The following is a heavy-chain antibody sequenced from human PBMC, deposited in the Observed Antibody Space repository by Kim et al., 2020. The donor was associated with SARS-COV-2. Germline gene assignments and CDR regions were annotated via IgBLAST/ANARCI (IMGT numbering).Heavy chain of an antibody. D-gene: IGHD3-22*01. CDR2: IYPDDSDT. V-gene: IGHV5-51*01. CDR1: GYDFSGYW. CDR3: ALSMTPGGTPWCWFYP. J-gene: IGHJ5*02. Sequence: GESLKISCKGSGYDFSGYWIGWVRQMPGKGLEWMGIIYPDDSDTRYGPSFEGQITISADKSISTSFLQRNSLKASDTAMYYCALSMTPGGTPWCWFYPWGQGTRVTVSS.